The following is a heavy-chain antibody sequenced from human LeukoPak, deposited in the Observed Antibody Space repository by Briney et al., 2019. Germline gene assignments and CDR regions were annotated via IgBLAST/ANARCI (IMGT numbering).Heavy chain of an antibody. CDR3: VRDFVRGSERVMGVDY. V-gene: IGHV1-18*01. CDR2: ISAYSANT. Sequence: GASVKVSCKASGYRFNIYGTNWVRQAPGQGLEWMGWISAYSANTNYAQNFQGRVTMTRDTYTSTAYMELRSLRSDDTAMYYCVRDFVRGSERVMGVDYWGQGTLVTVSS. J-gene: IGHJ4*02. D-gene: IGHD3-16*01. CDR1: GYRFNIYG.